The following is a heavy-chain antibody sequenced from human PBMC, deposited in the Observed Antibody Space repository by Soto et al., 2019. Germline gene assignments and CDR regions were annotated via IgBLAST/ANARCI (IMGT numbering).Heavy chain of an antibody. J-gene: IGHJ1*01. CDR1: GFTFSSYA. CDR2: ISGSGGST. Sequence: GWSLRLSCAASGFTFSSYAMSLVRQAPGKGLEWVSAISGSGGSTYYADSVKGRFTISRDNSKNTLYLQMNSLRAEDTAVYYCAKWPNYYDISGYVEHCGKGTLVTVS. D-gene: IGHD3-22*01. CDR3: AKWPNYYDISGYVEH. V-gene: IGHV3-23*01.